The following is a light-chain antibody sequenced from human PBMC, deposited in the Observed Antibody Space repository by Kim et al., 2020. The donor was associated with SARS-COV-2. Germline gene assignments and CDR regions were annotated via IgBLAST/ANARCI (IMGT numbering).Light chain of an antibody. J-gene: IGKJ3*01. V-gene: IGKV1-39*01. CDR2: AAS. CDR3: QQSYSTPT. CDR1: QSIRSY. Sequence: SAAVGDRVTITCRASQSIRSYLSWYQQKPGKAPNLLIFAASSLQSGVPSRFSGRGSGTDFTLTTSSLQPEDIATYYCQQSYSTPTFGPGTKVDIK.